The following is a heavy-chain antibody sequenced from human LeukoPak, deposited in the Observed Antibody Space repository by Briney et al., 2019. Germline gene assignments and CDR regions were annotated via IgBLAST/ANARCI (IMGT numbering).Heavy chain of an antibody. V-gene: IGHV3-21*01. Sequence: RGSLRLSCAASGFTFSSYSMNWVRQAPGKGLEWVSSISSSSSYIYYADSVKGRFTISRDNAKNSLYLQMNSLRAEDTAVYYCAVIWFGESYFDYWGQGTLVTVSS. CDR2: ISSSSSYI. J-gene: IGHJ4*02. D-gene: IGHD3-10*01. CDR3: AVIWFGESYFDY. CDR1: GFTFSSYS.